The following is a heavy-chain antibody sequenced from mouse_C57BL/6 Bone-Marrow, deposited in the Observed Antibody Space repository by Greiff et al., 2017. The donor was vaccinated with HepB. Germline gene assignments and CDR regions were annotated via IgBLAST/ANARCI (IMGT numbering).Heavy chain of an antibody. J-gene: IGHJ4*01. CDR3: ARGTTDGYYVSYAMDY. D-gene: IGHD2-3*01. V-gene: IGHV7-1*01. CDR2: SRNKANDYTT. CDR1: GFTFSDFY. Sequence: EVKVVESGGGLVQSGRSLRLSCATSGFTFSDFYMEWVRQAPGKGLEWIAASRNKANDYTTEYSASVKGRFIVSRDTSQSILYLQMNALRAEDTAIYYCARGTTDGYYVSYAMDYWGQGTSVTVSS.